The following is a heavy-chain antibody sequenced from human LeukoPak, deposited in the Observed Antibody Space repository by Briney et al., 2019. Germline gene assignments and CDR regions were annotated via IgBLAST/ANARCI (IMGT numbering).Heavy chain of an antibody. D-gene: IGHD4-17*01. J-gene: IGHJ4*02. CDR3: AKSATRTVTHIDY. CDR2: ISNSGSTK. V-gene: IGHV3-48*02. Sequence: GGSLRLSCAVSGFSFSSYSMNWVRQAPGKGLEWISYISNSGSTKYYADSVKGRFTISRDNAKNSLFLHMGSLRDEDTAVYYCAKSATRTVTHIDYWGQGTLVTVSS. CDR1: GFSFSSYS.